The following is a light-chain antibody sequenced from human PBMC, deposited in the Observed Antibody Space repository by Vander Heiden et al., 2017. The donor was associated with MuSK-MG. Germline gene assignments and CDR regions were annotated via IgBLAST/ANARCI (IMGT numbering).Light chain of an antibody. CDR2: KAS. CDR3: QQYDNYPWT. Sequence: DIQMTQSLSTLSASVGDRVTITCRASQSISSWLAWYQQKPGKAPKLLIYKASSLESGVTSRFSGSGSGTEFTLTISSLQPDDFATYYCQQYDNYPWTFGPGTKVEIK. J-gene: IGKJ1*01. V-gene: IGKV1-5*03. CDR1: QSISSW.